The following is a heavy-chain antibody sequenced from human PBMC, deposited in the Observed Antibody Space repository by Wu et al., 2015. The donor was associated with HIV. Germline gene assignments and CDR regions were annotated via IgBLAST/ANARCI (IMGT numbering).Heavy chain of an antibody. V-gene: IGHV1-69*13. CDR1: GGTFSTFG. J-gene: IGHJ4*02. CDR3: TRSSFTGGSDTWYSFDK. CDR2: IVPLFGAP. D-gene: IGHD1-14*01. Sequence: QVQLVQSGAEVKKPGPSVKVSCKTSGGTFSTFGISWVRQAPGQGLEWLGRIVPLFGAPNHARKFQDRLTITADGSTATVYMEMSNLRSEDTAVYFCTRSSFTGGSDTWYSFDKWGQGTLVTVSS.